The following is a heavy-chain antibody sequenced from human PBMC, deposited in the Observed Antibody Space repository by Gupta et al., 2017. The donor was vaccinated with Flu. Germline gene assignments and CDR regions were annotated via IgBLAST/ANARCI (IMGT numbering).Heavy chain of an antibody. V-gene: IGHV1-2*02. Sequence: QVQLVQSGAEVKKPGASVKVSCTASGYTFTGYYMHWVRWAPGQGLEWMGWINPNSGGTNYAQKFQGRVTMTRDTSISTAYMELSRLRSDDTAVYYCARALDRIVVVIPPDYWGQGTLVTVSS. CDR3: ARALDRIVVVIPPDY. CDR1: GYTFTGYY. D-gene: IGHD3-22*01. CDR2: INPNSGGT. J-gene: IGHJ4*02.